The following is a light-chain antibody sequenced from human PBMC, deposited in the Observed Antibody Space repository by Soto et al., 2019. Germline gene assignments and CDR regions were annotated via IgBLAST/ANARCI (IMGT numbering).Light chain of an antibody. CDR1: ETIGRAY. Sequence: IVLTQSPGTVSLSPGERATLSCRASETIGRAYFAWYQHRPGRTPRLVLSGTSKRAAGIPDRFGGSGSGADFTLTISGVEPEESAVYYCHQYATSPFTFGQGTKLEIK. J-gene: IGKJ2*01. CDR2: GTS. CDR3: HQYATSPFT. V-gene: IGKV3-20*01.